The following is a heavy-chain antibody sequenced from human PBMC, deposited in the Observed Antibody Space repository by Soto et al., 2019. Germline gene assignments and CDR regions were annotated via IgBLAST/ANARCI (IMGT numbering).Heavy chain of an antibody. Sequence: SVKVSCKASGGTFSSYAISWVRQAPGQGLEWMGGIIPIFGTANYAQKFQGRVTITADKSTSTAYMELSSLRSEDTAVYYCARAGYSGSYSYFDYWGQGTLVTVSS. D-gene: IGHD1-26*01. V-gene: IGHV1-69*06. J-gene: IGHJ4*02. CDR2: IIPIFGTA. CDR1: GGTFSSYA. CDR3: ARAGYSGSYSYFDY.